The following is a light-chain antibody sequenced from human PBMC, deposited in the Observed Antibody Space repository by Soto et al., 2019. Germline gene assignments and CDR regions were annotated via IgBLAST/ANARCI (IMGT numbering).Light chain of an antibody. CDR3: QQYYSNPPMYT. J-gene: IGKJ2*01. V-gene: IGKV4-1*01. CDR1: QSVLYSSNNKNY. CDR2: WAS. Sequence: DIVMTQSPDSLAVSLGERATINCKSSQSVLYSSNNKNYLAWYQQKPGHPPKLLIYWASTRESGVPDRFSGSGSGTDFTLTISSLQAEDVAVYYCQQYYSNPPMYTFGQGTKLEIK.